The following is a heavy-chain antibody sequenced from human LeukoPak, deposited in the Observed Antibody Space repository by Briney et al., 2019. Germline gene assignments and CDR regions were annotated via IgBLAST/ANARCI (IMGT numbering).Heavy chain of an antibody. J-gene: IGHJ4*02. Sequence: PGGSLRLSCAASGFTVSSDEMSWVRQAPGKGLEWVSSISGGSTYYQDSRKGRFTISRDNSKNPLHLKMNSLRAEDTAASSTSCYTGFRVDYWGQGTLVTVSS. CDR1: GFTVSSDE. V-gene: IGHV3-38-3*01. CDR3: SCYTGFRVDY. CDR2: ISGGST. D-gene: IGHD2-2*02.